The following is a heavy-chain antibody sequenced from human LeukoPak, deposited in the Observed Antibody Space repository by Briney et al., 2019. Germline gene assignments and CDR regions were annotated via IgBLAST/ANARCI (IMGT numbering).Heavy chain of an antibody. CDR2: ISGSGGNT. V-gene: IGHV3-23*01. J-gene: IGHJ5*02. D-gene: IGHD2-15*01. CDR1: GFIFPNYV. CDR3: AKGPSGTPSYNWFDP. Sequence: GGSLRLSCAASGFIFPNYVMSWVRQAPGKGLEWVSAISGSGGNTYYADSVKGRFTISRDNSKNTLYLQMNSLRAEDTAVYYCAKGPSGTPSYNWFDPWGQGTLVTVSS.